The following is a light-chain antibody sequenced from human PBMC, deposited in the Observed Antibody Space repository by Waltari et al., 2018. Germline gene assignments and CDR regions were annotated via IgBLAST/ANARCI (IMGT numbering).Light chain of an antibody. CDR3: QQYNDWYS. CDR1: QSVSSN. V-gene: IGKV3-15*01. CDR2: DAS. J-gene: IGKJ2*03. Sequence: EKVMTQSPATLSVSPGEVVTLSCRASQSVSSNVAWYQRRPGQAPRLLIYDASTRASGIPARFSGSWSETEFTLTISGLQSEDCALYYCQQYNDWYSFGQGTKLEIK.